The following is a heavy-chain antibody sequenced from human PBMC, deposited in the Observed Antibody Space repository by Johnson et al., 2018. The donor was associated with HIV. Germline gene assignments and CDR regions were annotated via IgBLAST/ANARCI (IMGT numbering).Heavy chain of an antibody. CDR3: AREMGWEDAFDI. D-gene: IGHD6-19*01. CDR1: GFTFTNYW. J-gene: IGHJ3*02. V-gene: IGHV3-74*01. CDR2: INEDGGRT. Sequence: VQLVESGGGLVQPGGSLRLSCGVSGFTFTNYWLHWVRQAPGKGLVWVSHINEDGGRTDYADSVKGRSTISRDNAKNTLSLQMTSLRAEDTAVYYCAREMGWEDAFDIWGQGTMVTVSS.